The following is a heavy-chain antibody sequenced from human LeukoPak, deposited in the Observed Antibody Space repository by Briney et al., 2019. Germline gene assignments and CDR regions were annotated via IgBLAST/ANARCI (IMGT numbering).Heavy chain of an antibody. Sequence: SGGSLRLSCAASGFTFSSYAMSWVRQAPGKGLEWVSAISGSGGSTYYADSVKGRFTISRDNSKNTLYLQMNSLRAENTAVYYCAKDRAAAGKGPYYFDYWGQGTLVTVSS. CDR1: GFTFSSYA. D-gene: IGHD6-13*01. CDR2: ISGSGGST. J-gene: IGHJ4*02. V-gene: IGHV3-23*01. CDR3: AKDRAAAGKGPYYFDY.